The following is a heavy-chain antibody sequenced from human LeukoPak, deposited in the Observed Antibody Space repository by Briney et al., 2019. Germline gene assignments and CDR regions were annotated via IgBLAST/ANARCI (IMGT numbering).Heavy chain of an antibody. CDR3: AKAEQQLVLFDAFDI. D-gene: IGHD6-13*01. Sequence: AGGSLRLSCAASGFTFSNYGMHWVRQAPGKGLEWVAVISYDGSNKYYADSVKGRFTISRDNSKNTLYLQMNSLRAEDTAVYYCAKAEQQLVLFDAFDIWGQGTMVTVSS. V-gene: IGHV3-30*18. J-gene: IGHJ3*02. CDR2: ISYDGSNK. CDR1: GFTFSNYG.